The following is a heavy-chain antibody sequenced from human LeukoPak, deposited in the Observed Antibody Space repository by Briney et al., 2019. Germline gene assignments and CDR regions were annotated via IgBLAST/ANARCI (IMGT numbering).Heavy chain of an antibody. V-gene: IGHV4-30-2*01. J-gene: IGHJ4*02. D-gene: IGHD2-15*01. CDR3: ARGPLLDY. Sequence: PSETLSLTCAVSGGSISSGGYSWSWIRQPPGEGLEWIGYIYHSGSTYYNPSLKSRVTISVDRSKNQFSLKLSSVTAADTAVYYCARGPLLDYWGQGTLVTVSS. CDR1: GGSISSGGYS. CDR2: IYHSGST.